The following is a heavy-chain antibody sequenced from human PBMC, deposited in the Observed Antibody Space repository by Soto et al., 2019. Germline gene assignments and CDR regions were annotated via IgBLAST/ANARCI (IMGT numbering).Heavy chain of an antibody. Sequence: ASVKLSCNASGGTFSSYAISLVRQAPGQGLEWMGGIIPIFGTANYAQKFQGRVTITADESTSTAYMELSSLRSEDTAVYYCARVWAVEYYYYGMDVWGQGTTVTVSS. CDR1: GGTFSSYA. D-gene: IGHD2-2*01. V-gene: IGHV1-69*13. CDR2: IIPIFGTA. J-gene: IGHJ6*02. CDR3: ARVWAVEYYYYGMDV.